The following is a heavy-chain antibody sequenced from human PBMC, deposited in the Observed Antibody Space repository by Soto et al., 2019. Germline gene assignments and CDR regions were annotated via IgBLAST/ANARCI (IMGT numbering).Heavy chain of an antibody. D-gene: IGHD5-18*01. J-gene: IGHJ6*02. CDR1: GFTFSSYS. CDR2: ISSSSSYI. Sequence: GGSLRLSCAASGFTFSSYSMNWVRQAPGKGLEWVSSISSSSSYIYYADSVKGRFTISRDNAKNSFYLQMNSLRAEDSAVYFCAMLVDTAMASYYYYYYGMDVWGQGTTVTVSS. V-gene: IGHV3-21*01. CDR3: AMLVDTAMASYYYYYYGMDV.